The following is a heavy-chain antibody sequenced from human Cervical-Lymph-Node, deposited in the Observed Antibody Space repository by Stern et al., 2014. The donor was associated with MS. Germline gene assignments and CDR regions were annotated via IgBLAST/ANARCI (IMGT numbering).Heavy chain of an antibody. CDR2: IIPIFGTK. CDR3: ARRLGYSSGWYAFES. V-gene: IGHV1-69*01. D-gene: IGHD6-19*01. J-gene: IGHJ3*01. CDR1: RGNFDSFV. Sequence: QVQLVESGAELNRPGSSVKVSCRASRGNFDSFVIIWVRQAPGQGLEWMGGIIPIFGTKHYAQKFQGRVTFTVDESTTTAFMELSSLGSEDTALYYCARRLGYSSGWYAFESWGQGTRVTVSS.